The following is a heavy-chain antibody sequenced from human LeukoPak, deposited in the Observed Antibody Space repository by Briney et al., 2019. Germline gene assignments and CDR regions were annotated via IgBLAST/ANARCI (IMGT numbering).Heavy chain of an antibody. D-gene: IGHD1-14*01. CDR1: GGSISSYY. CDR3: ARASPTTNKGAYGWFDP. CDR2: IYYSGST. J-gene: IGHJ5*02. Sequence: SETLSLTCTVSGGSISSYYWSWIRQPPGKGLEWIGYIYYSGSTNYNPSLKSRVTISVDTSKNQFSLKLSSVTAADTAVYYCARASPTTNKGAYGWFDPWGQGTLVTVSS. V-gene: IGHV4-59*01.